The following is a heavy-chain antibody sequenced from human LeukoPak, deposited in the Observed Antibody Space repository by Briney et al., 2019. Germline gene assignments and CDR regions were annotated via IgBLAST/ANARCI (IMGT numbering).Heavy chain of an antibody. Sequence: SETLSLTCTVSGGSISRNNYYWGWVRQPPGKGLDWIGSIYYSGSTYYNPSLKSRVTISVDTSKNHFSLKLTSVTAADTAVYYCARRIPTFFFDYWGQGTLVTVSS. CDR1: GGSISRNNYY. J-gene: IGHJ4*02. CDR3: ARRIPTFFFDY. D-gene: IGHD2-21*01. CDR2: IYYSGST. V-gene: IGHV4-39*01.